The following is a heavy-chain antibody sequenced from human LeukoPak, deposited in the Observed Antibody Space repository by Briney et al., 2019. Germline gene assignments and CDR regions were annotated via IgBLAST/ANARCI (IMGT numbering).Heavy chain of an antibody. V-gene: IGHV3-53*01. CDR1: GFTVSSNY. CDR3: ARAGSDLYAFDI. Sequence: GGSLRLSCAASGFTVSSNYMSWVRQAPGKGLEWVSVIYSGGSTYYADSVKGRFTISRGNSKNTLYLQMNSLRAEDTAVYYCARAGSDLYAFDIWGQGTMVTVSS. CDR2: IYSGGST. J-gene: IGHJ3*02.